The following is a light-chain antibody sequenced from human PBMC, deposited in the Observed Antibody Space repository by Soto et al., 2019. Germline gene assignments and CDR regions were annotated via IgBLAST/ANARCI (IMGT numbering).Light chain of an antibody. CDR1: QDIRNH. Sequence: DIQMTQSPSSLSASMGDRVTITCQASQDIRNHLNWYQQKPGKAPNLLIYDASNLETGVPSRFSGSGSGTDFSLTINSLQPEDIGTYYCQQYDYLPLFGPGTKVDLK. CDR2: DAS. CDR3: QQYDYLPL. J-gene: IGKJ3*01. V-gene: IGKV1-33*01.